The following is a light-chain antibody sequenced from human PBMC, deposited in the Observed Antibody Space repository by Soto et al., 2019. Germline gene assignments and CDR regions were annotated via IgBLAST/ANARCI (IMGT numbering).Light chain of an antibody. CDR2: DVS. J-gene: IGKJ5*01. Sequence: EIVFTQSPATLSLSPGERVTLSCRASQSVSNSLAWYQQKPGQPPRLLIYDVSNRATGIPARFSGSGSGTDFTLTITSLEPEDFAVYFCHQRYNWPRVTFGQGTRLEIK. V-gene: IGKV3-11*01. CDR1: QSVSNS. CDR3: HQRYNWPRVT.